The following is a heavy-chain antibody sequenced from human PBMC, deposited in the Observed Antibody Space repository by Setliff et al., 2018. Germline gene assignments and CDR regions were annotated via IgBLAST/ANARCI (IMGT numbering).Heavy chain of an antibody. Sequence: ASVKVSCKASGYTFTSHYMHWVRQAPGLGLEWMGTINPSSGRTSYAQKFQGRVTMTRDTSTSTVYMDMSSLRSEDTAVYYCARDVFPYHYEGPFDIWGQGTMVTVSS. CDR1: GYTFTSHY. CDR2: INPSSGRT. CDR3: ARDVFPYHYEGPFDI. V-gene: IGHV1-46*01. D-gene: IGHD3-22*01. J-gene: IGHJ3*02.